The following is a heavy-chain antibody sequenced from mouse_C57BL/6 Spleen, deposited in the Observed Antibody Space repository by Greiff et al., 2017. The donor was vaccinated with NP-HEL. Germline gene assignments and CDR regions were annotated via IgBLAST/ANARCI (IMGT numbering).Heavy chain of an antibody. CDR3: ASRITTAVATGAMDY. CDR1: GFSLTSYG. Sequence: VKVVESGPGLVAPSQSLSITCTVSGFSLTSYGVDWVRQPPGKGLEWLGVIWGGGSTNYNSALMSRLSISKDNSKSQVFLKMNSLQTDDTAMYYCASRITTAVATGAMDYWGQGTSVTVSS. CDR2: IWGGGST. V-gene: IGHV2-9*01. D-gene: IGHD1-1*01. J-gene: IGHJ4*01.